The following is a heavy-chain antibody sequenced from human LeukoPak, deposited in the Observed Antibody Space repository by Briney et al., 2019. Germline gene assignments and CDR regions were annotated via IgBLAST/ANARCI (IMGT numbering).Heavy chain of an antibody. CDR2: INPNSGGT. D-gene: IGHD6-13*01. J-gene: IGHJ6*02. V-gene: IGHV1-2*02. CDR1: GYTFTGYY. Sequence: ASVEVSCKASGYTFTGYYMHWVRQAPGQGLEWMGWINPNSGGTNYAQKFQGRVTMTRDTSISTAYMELSRLRSDDTAVYYCARDLAGTGAGDYYYGMDVWGQGTTVTVSS. CDR3: ARDLAGTGAGDYYYGMDV.